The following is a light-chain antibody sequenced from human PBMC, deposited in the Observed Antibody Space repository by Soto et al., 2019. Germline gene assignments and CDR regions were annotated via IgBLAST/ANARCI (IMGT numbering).Light chain of an antibody. Sequence: QSVLTQPPSASGTPGQRVTISCSGSSSNIGSNTVNWYRQLPGTAPKLLIYSNNQRPSGVPDRISGSKSGTSASLAISGLQSEDEADYYCAAWDDSLNGVVFGGGTKLTVL. J-gene: IGLJ2*01. CDR2: SNN. CDR3: AAWDDSLNGVV. V-gene: IGLV1-44*01. CDR1: SSNIGSNT.